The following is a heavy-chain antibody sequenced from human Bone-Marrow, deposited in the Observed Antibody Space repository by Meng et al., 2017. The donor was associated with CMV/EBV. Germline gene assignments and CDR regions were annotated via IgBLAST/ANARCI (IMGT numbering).Heavy chain of an antibody. D-gene: IGHD6-19*01. CDR2: ISYDGSNK. Sequence: GESLKISCAASGFTFSSYAMHWVRQAPGKGLEWVAVISYDGSNKYYADSVKGRFTISRDNSKNTLYLQMNSLRAEDTAVYYCARDPNAVLAVAGTGGWFDPWGHGTLVTVSS. CDR1: GFTFSSYA. CDR3: ARDPNAVLAVAGTGGWFDP. V-gene: IGHV3-30*04. J-gene: IGHJ5*02.